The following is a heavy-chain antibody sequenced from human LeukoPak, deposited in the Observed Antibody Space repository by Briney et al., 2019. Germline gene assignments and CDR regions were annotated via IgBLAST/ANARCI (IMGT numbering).Heavy chain of an antibody. CDR2: INHSGST. Sequence: GSLRLSCAASGFTFSNYALSWIRQPPGKGLEWIGEINHSGSTNYNPSLKSRVTISVDTSKNQFSLKLSSVTAADTAVYYCARKEHQLRYFVQRQGYFDYWGQGTLVTVSS. D-gene: IGHD3-9*01. CDR3: ARKEHQLRYFVQRQGYFDY. V-gene: IGHV4-34*01. J-gene: IGHJ4*02. CDR1: GFTFSNYA.